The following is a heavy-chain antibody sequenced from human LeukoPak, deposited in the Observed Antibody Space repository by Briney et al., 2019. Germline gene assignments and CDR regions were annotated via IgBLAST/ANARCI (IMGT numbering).Heavy chain of an antibody. D-gene: IGHD6-13*01. Sequence: GGSLRLSCAASGFTFSSYSMNWVRQAPGKGLEWVSSISSSSSYIYYADSVKGRFTISRDNAKNSLYLQMNSLRAEDTAVYYCVRDSTPHLYSSSWYWFDPWGQGTLVTVSS. CDR2: ISSSSSYI. V-gene: IGHV3-21*01. CDR1: GFTFSSYS. CDR3: VRDSTPHLYSSSWYWFDP. J-gene: IGHJ5*02.